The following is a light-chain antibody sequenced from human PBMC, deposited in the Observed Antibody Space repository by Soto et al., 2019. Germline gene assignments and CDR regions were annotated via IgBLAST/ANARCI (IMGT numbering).Light chain of an antibody. Sequence: QSVLTQPRSVSGSPGQSVTLSCTGTSSDVGGYHYVSWYQHHPGKAPKLMIYEVSYRPSGVSNRFSGSKSGNTASLTISGLQAEDEADYYCNSYTSSSTLLFGGGTKLTVL. V-gene: IGLV2-14*01. CDR3: NSYTSSSTLL. J-gene: IGLJ2*01. CDR1: SSDVGGYHY. CDR2: EVS.